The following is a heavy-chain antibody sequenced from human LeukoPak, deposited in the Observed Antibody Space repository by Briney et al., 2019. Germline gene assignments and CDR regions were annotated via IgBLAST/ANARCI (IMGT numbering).Heavy chain of an antibody. V-gene: IGHV4-59*01. CDR2: IYYSGST. J-gene: IGHJ3*02. D-gene: IGHD4-17*01. Sequence: PSETLSLTCTVSGGSISSYYWSWTRQPPGKGLEWIGYIYYSGSTNYNPSLKSRVTISVDTSKNQFSLKLSSVTAADTAVYYCAGSTTDDAFDIWGQGTMVTVSS. CDR1: GGSISSYY. CDR3: AGSTTDDAFDI.